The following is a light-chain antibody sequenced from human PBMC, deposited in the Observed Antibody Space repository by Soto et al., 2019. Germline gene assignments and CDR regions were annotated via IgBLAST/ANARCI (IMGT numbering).Light chain of an antibody. V-gene: IGKV3-20*01. CDR2: GVS. J-gene: IGKJ2*01. Sequence: VLTQSPGTVCLSPGERATLSCGASHTVVNDYLAWYQQRPGQAPRLLLYGVSRRATGIPDRFSGSGSGTDFTLTISRLEPEDFAVYYCQHLDKFGQGTKVDIK. CDR1: HTVVNDY. CDR3: QHLDK.